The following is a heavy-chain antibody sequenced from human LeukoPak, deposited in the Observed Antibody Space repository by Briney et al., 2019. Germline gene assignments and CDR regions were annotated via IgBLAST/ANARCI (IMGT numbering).Heavy chain of an antibody. CDR3: AGRCSSTSCYDIEFDY. Sequence: PGGSLRLSCAASGFTFSSYSMNWVRQAPGKGLEWVSSISSSSSYIYYADSVKGRFTISRDNANNSLYLQMNSLRAEDTAVYYCAGRCSSTSCYDIEFDYWGQGTLVTVSS. D-gene: IGHD2-2*01. J-gene: IGHJ4*02. CDR1: GFTFSSYS. V-gene: IGHV3-21*01. CDR2: ISSSSSYI.